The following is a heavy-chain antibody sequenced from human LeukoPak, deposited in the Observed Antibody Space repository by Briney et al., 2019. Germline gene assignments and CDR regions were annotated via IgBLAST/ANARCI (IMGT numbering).Heavy chain of an antibody. CDR3: ARVGFSYFTGYNWFDP. V-gene: IGHV4-30-4*07. J-gene: IGHJ5*02. CDR1: GGSISSGGYS. D-gene: IGHD5-18*01. Sequence: SETLSLTCAVSGGSISSGGYSWSWIRQPPGTGLEWIGYIYYSDTYYNPSLKSRVTISADTSKSQFSLRLNSVTAADTAVYYCARVGFSYFTGYNWFDPWGQGTLVTVSS. CDR2: IYYSDT.